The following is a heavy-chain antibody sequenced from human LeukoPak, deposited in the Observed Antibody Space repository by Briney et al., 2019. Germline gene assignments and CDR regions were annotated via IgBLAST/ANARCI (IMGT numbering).Heavy chain of an antibody. V-gene: IGHV1-18*01. CDR3: ATGEAFTGSFDF. D-gene: IGHD3-10*01. J-gene: IGHJ4*02. CDR1: GYTFNIFA. Sequence: ASVKVSCKTSGYTFNIFAITWVRQAPGQGLEWMGWIKPHSGNTNSAQKVKGRVTLTTDTSTRTAYMELRSLRSDDTAMYYCATGEAFTGSFDFWGQGTVVAVSS. CDR2: IKPHSGNT.